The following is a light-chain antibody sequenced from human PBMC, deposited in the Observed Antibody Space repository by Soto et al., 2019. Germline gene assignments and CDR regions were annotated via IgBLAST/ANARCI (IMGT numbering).Light chain of an antibody. J-gene: IGKJ4*01. CDR2: DAS. V-gene: IGKV3-11*01. Sequence: EIVLTQSPATLSLSPGERATLSCRARQSLSTYLAWYQQKPGQPPRLLIYDASNRSTGVPARFSGSGSGTDFTLTISSLEPEDSAVYFGQQRSNWPPLTFGGGTKVESK. CDR3: QQRSNWPPLT. CDR1: QSLSTY.